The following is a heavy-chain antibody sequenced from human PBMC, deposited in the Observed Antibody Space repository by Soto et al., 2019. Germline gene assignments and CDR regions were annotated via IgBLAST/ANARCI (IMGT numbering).Heavy chain of an antibody. CDR3: ARDPSIVDTAMGLYYYYGMDV. D-gene: IGHD5-18*01. Sequence: GGSLRLSCAASGFTFSSYWMSWVRQAPGKGLEWVANIKQDGSEKYYVDSVKGRFTISRDNAKNSLYLQMNSLRAEDTAVYYCARDPSIVDTAMGLYYYYGMDVWGQGTTVTVS. CDR1: GFTFSSYW. CDR2: IKQDGSEK. V-gene: IGHV3-7*04. J-gene: IGHJ6*02.